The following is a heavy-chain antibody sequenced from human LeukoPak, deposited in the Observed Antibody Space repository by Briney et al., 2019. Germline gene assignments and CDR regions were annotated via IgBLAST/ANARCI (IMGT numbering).Heavy chain of an antibody. D-gene: IGHD3-22*01. Sequence: QPGRSLRLSRAASGFTFSNYGMHWVRQVPGKGLEWVAAIWFDGIRKYYADSVKGRLAISRDNSKNTLYLQMNSLRAEDTAVYYCARDLEDSSPFGAFDMRGQGTMVTVSS. CDR1: GFTFSNYG. CDR2: IWFDGIRK. J-gene: IGHJ3*02. CDR3: ARDLEDSSPFGAFDM. V-gene: IGHV3-33*01.